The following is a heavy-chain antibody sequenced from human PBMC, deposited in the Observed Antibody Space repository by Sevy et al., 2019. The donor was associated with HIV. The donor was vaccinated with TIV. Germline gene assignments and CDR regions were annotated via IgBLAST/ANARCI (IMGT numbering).Heavy chain of an antibody. CDR2: INQDGSGK. CDR1: GFTFSTYW. CDR3: AIDLFSSSSADVFDI. V-gene: IGHV3-7*01. J-gene: IGHJ3*02. D-gene: IGHD6-6*01. Sequence: GGSLRLSCAASGFTFSTYWMNWVRPAPGKGLEWVANINQDGSGKNYVDSVKGRFTISRDNARNSLFLELNSLKVEDTAVYYCAIDLFSSSSADVFDIWGQGTMVTVSS.